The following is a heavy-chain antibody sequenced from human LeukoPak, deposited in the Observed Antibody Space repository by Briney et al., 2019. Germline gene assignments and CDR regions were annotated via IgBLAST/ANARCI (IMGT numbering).Heavy chain of an antibody. V-gene: IGHV3-66*01. CDR2: VYSGGLT. J-gene: IGHJ6*02. Sequence: PGGSLRLSCAASGFTDSDNYMSWVRQAPGKGLEWVSTVYSGGLTYYADPVKGRFTISRDNSKNTLYLQMSRLRAEDTAVYYCVRDRWPGLGDFWGQGPRVTVSS. CDR1: GFTDSDNY. CDR3: VRDRWPGLGDF. D-gene: IGHD6-19*01.